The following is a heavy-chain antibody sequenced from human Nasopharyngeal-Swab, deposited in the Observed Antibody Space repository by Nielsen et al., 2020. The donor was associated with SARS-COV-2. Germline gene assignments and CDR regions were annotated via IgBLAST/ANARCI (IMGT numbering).Heavy chain of an antibody. J-gene: IGHJ3*02. Sequence: WIRQPPGKGLEWVAVISYDGSNKYYADSVKGRFTISRDNSKNTLYLQMNSLRAEDTAVYYCARVYSSYYDSSGEGAFDIWGQGTMVTVSS. D-gene: IGHD3-22*01. CDR3: ARVYSSYYDSSGEGAFDI. V-gene: IGHV3-30-3*01. CDR2: ISYDGSNK.